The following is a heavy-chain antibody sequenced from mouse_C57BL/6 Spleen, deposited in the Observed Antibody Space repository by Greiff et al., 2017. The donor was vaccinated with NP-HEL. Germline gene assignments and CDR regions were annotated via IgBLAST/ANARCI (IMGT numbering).Heavy chain of an antibody. CDR3: ARDGAVVAQYYFDY. J-gene: IGHJ2*01. V-gene: IGHV1-52*01. CDR1: GYTFTSYW. CDR2: IDPSDSET. Sequence: QVQLQQPGAELVRPGSSVKLSCKASGYTFTSYWMHWVKQRPIQGLEWIGNIDPSDSETQYNPKFKDKATLTVDKSSSTAYMQLSSLTSEDSAVYYCARDGAVVAQYYFDYWGQGTTLTVSS. D-gene: IGHD1-1*01.